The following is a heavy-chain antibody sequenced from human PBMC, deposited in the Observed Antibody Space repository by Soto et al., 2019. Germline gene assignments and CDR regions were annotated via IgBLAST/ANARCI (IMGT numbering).Heavy chain of an antibody. CDR2: IYWDDDE. D-gene: IGHD3-10*01. CDR3: VRNWRYYGGDYYYGMDA. J-gene: IGHJ6*02. CDR1: GFSLNTGGLG. Sequence: ITLKESGPTLVKPTQTLTLTCTFSGFSLNTGGLGVGWVRQPLGKAMEWLALIYWDDDERYRPSLRSRLNITKDTINNQVVLIMTNMDPEDTATYYCVRNWRYYGGDYYYGMDAWGQGTTVTVSS. V-gene: IGHV2-5*02.